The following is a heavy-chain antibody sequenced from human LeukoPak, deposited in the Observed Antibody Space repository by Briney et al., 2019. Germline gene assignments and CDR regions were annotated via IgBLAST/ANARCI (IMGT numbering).Heavy chain of an antibody. CDR3: ARLTSYYFDY. V-gene: IGHV3-74*01. J-gene: IGHJ4*02. D-gene: IGHD4/OR15-4a*01. CDR2: INGDGSST. CDR1: GFTFSSYW. Sequence: GGPLRLSCEASGFTFSSYWVHWVRQAPGKGLVWVSRINGDGSSTSYADSVKGRFTISRDNAKNTVYLQMNSLRAEDTAMYYCARLTSYYFDYWGQGTLVPVSS.